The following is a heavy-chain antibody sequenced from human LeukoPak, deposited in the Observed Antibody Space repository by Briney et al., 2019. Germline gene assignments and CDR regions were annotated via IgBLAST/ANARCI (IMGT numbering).Heavy chain of an antibody. CDR1: GFTFSSYS. CDR2: ISSSSSYI. V-gene: IGHV3-21*01. CDR3: AAYYYGSGSYWSDV. Sequence: GGSLRLSCAASGFTFSSYSMNWVRQAPGKGLEWVSSISSSSSYIYYADSVKGRFTISRDNAKNSLYLQMNSLRAEDTAVYYCAAYYYGSGSYWSDVWGKGTTVTVSS. D-gene: IGHD3-10*01. J-gene: IGHJ6*04.